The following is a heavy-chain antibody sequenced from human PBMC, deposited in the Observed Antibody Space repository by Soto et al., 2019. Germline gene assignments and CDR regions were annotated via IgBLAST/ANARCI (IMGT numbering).Heavy chain of an antibody. J-gene: IGHJ4*02. V-gene: IGHV4-31*01. CDR1: GGSISSGGYY. CDR2: IYYSGST. CDR3: AREAFVVTEEYYFDY. D-gene: IGHD2-21*02. Sequence: QVQLQESGPGLVKPSQTLSLTCTVSGGSISSGGYYWSWIRQHPGKGLEWIGYIYYSGSTYYNPSLKSLVTLSVDTSNNQFSLKLSSVTAADTAVYYCAREAFVVTEEYYFDYWGQGTLVTVSS.